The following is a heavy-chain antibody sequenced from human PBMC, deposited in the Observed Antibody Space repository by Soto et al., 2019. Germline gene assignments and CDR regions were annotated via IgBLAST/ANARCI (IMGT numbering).Heavy chain of an antibody. J-gene: IGHJ4*02. CDR3: AKSVAGLWLVPAFDY. Sequence: GGSLRLSCAASGFTFSSYAMSWVRQAPGKGLEWVSAISGSGGSTYYADSVKGRFTISRDNSKNTLYLQMNSLRAEDTAVYYCAKSVAGLWLVPAFDYWGQGTLVTVSS. V-gene: IGHV3-23*01. CDR1: GFTFSSYA. CDR2: ISGSGGST. D-gene: IGHD6-19*01.